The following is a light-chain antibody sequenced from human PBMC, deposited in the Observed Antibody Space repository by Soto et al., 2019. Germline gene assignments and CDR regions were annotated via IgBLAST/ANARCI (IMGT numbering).Light chain of an antibody. CDR1: QSVSSIY. CDR2: GAS. Sequence: EIVLTQSPGTLSLSPGERATLSCRASQSVSSIYLAWYQHKPGQAPRRPIYGASSRPTGIPDRFSGSGSGTDFTLTISRLEPEDFAVYYCQQYGSSSWTFGRGTTVEIK. CDR3: QQYGSSSWT. J-gene: IGKJ1*01. V-gene: IGKV3-20*01.